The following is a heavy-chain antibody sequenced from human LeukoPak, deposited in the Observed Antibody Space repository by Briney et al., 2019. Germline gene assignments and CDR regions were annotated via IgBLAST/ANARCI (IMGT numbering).Heavy chain of an antibody. J-gene: IGHJ6*03. D-gene: IGHD3-22*01. V-gene: IGHV4-39*07. CDR1: GGSISSSSYY. Sequence: SETLSLTCTVSGGSISSSSYYWGWIRQPPGKGLEWIGSIYHSGSTYYNPSLKSRVTISVDTSKNQFSLKLSSVTAADTAVYYCQRVVVHYFYYYYMDVWGKGTTVTVSS. CDR3: QRVVVHYFYYYYMDV. CDR2: IYHSGST.